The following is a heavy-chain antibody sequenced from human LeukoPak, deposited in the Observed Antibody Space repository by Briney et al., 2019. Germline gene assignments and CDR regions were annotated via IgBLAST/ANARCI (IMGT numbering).Heavy chain of an antibody. V-gene: IGHV4-59*01. J-gene: IGHJ4*02. Sequence: PSETLSLTCTVSGGSISSYYWRWIRQPPGKGLEWIGYIYYSGSTNFNPSLKRRVTISVDTSQDQFSSTLSSVASPGPAVYYCAREFYSSGWYYCVDYWGQGTLVTVSS. CDR3: AREFYSSGWYYCVDY. CDR2: IYYSGST. D-gene: IGHD6-19*01. CDR1: GGSISSYY.